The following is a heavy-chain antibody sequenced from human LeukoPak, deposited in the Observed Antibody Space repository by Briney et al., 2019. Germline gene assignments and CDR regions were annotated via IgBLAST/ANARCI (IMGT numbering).Heavy chain of an antibody. CDR2: INPNSGGT. D-gene: IGHD2-2*01. CDR1: GYTFTGYF. Sequence: EASVKVSCKASGYTFTGYFMHWVRQAPGQGLEWMGWINPNSGGTNFAQKFQGRVTMARDTSISTAYMELSRLRSDDTAVYYCARGGSPIYYYYMDVWGKGTTVTVSS. V-gene: IGHV1-2*02. J-gene: IGHJ6*03. CDR3: ARGGSPIYYYYMDV.